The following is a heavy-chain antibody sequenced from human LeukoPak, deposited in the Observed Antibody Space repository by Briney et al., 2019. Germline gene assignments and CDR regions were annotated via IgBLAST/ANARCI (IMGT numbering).Heavy chain of an antibody. Sequence: SETLSLTCTVSGYSISSGHYWGWIRQPPGKGLEWIGSMYHSGSTYYNPPLKSRVTISEDTSKNQFSLKLRSVTAADTAVYYCARGAWFDPWGQGTLVTVSS. V-gene: IGHV4-38-2*02. CDR2: MYHSGST. CDR3: ARGAWFDP. CDR1: GYSISSGHY. J-gene: IGHJ5*02.